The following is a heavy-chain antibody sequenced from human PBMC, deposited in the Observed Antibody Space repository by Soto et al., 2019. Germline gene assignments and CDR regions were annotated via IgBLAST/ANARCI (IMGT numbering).Heavy chain of an antibody. J-gene: IGHJ4*02. D-gene: IGHD4-17*01. CDR3: ARYYGDYKNYFDY. Sequence: PSDTLSLTCTVSGGSISSYYWSWFRQPPGKGLELIGSIFYSGTTYNNPSLNSRVTLSVDTSKNQFSLKLNSVTAADTAVYYCARYYGDYKNYFDYWGQGTLVT. CDR1: GGSISSYY. CDR2: IFYSGTT. V-gene: IGHV4-59*05.